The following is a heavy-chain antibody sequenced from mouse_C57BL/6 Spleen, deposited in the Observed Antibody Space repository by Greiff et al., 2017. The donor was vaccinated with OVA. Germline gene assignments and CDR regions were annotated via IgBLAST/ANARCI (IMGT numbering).Heavy chain of an antibody. V-gene: IGHV5-17*01. CDR3: ARPHGPWYFDV. J-gene: IGHJ1*03. CDR2: ISSGSSTI. CDR1: GFTFSDYG. Sequence: EVQVVESGGGLVKPGGSLKLSCAASGFTFSDYGMHWVRQAPEKGLEWVAYISSGSSTIYYADTVKGRFTISRDNAKNTLFLQMTSLRSEDKAMYYCARPHGPWYFDVWGTGATVTVST.